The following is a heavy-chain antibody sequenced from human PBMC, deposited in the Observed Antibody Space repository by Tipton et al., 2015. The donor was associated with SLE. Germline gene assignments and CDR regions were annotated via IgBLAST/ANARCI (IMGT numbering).Heavy chain of an antibody. CDR2: INAYNGNT. CDR3: ARAGGGVGATYYYYGMDV. D-gene: IGHD1-26*01. Sequence: QSGPEVKKPGASVKVSCKASGYTFTSYGISWVRQAPGQGLEWMGWINAYNGNTKYAQKLQGRVTMTTDTSTSTAYMELRSLRSDDTAVYSCARAGGGVGATYYYYGMDVWGQGTTVTVSS. J-gene: IGHJ6*02. V-gene: IGHV1-18*01. CDR1: GYTFTSYG.